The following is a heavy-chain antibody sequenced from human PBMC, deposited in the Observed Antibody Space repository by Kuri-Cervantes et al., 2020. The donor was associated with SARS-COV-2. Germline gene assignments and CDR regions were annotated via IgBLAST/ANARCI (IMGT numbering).Heavy chain of an antibody. CDR2: IIPILGTA. CDR1: GGTFSSYA. Sequence: SVKVSCKASGGTFSSYAISWVRQAPGQGLEWMGRIIPILGTANYAQKFQGRVTITADKSTSTAYMELSRLRSDDTAVYYCARDLAWGGYYMDVWGKGTTVTVSS. D-gene: IGHD7-27*01. CDR3: ARDLAWGGYYMDV. V-gene: IGHV1-69*04. J-gene: IGHJ6*03.